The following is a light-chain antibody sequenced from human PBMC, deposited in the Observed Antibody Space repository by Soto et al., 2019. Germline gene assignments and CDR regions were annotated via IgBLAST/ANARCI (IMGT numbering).Light chain of an antibody. Sequence: VIRMTQSPSLLSASTGDRVTISCRISQGISSYLAWYQQKPGKAPELLIYAASTLQSGVPSRFSGSGSGTDFTLTISCLQSEDFATYYCQQYYSFPYTFGQGTKLEIK. CDR1: QGISSY. V-gene: IGKV1D-8*03. J-gene: IGKJ2*01. CDR2: AAS. CDR3: QQYYSFPYT.